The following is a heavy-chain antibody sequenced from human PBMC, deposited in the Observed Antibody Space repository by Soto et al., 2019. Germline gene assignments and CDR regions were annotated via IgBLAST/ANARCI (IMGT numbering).Heavy chain of an antibody. D-gene: IGHD1-26*01. J-gene: IGHJ4*02. V-gene: IGHV1-18*01. CDR2: ISANNGNT. CDR1: GYTFTSYG. Sequence: QVQLVQSGAEVKKPGASVKVSCKAFGYTFTSYGISWVRQAPGQGLEWMGWISANNGNTNYAQKLQGRVTMTTDTSPSTAYMEMRRLRSDDTAVYYCARARGSYALDYWGQGTLVTVSS. CDR3: ARARGSYALDY.